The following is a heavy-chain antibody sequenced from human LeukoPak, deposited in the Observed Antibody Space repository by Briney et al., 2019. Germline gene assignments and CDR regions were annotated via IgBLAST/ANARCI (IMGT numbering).Heavy chain of an antibody. CDR1: GFSFSSYA. D-gene: IGHD4-17*01. CDR3: AKSNGDYAPYDY. J-gene: IGHJ4*02. V-gene: IGHV3-23*01. CDR2: ISGSGGST. Sequence: GGSLGLSCVPSGFSFSSYAMSWVRQAPGKGLEWVSSISGSGGSTYYADSVKGRFTFSRDNSKNTLYLQMNSLRAEDTAVYYCAKSNGDYAPYDYWGQGTLVTVSS.